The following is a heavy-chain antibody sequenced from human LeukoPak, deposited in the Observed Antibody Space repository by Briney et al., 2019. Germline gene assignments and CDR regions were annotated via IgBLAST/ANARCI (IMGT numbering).Heavy chain of an antibody. CDR2: INHSGST. CDR3: ARTSIVGADFDY. Sequence: PSETLSLTCAVYGESFSGYYWSWLRQPPGKGLEWLGEINHSGSTNYNPSLKSRVTISVDTSKNQFSLKLSSVTAADTAVYYCARTSIVGADFDYWGQGTLVTVSS. CDR1: GESFSGYY. D-gene: IGHD1-26*01. V-gene: IGHV4-34*01. J-gene: IGHJ4*02.